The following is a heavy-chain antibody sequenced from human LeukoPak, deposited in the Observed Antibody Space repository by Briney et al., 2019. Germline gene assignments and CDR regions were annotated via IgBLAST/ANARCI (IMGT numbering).Heavy chain of an antibody. V-gene: IGHV3-23*01. CDR1: GFTFDDYG. Sequence: PGGSLRLSCAASGFTFDDYGMSWVRQAPGKGLEWVSAISGSGVGTYYADSVKGRFTISRDNSWNTLYLQMNSLRADDTAVYYCAKDQVISGSEASDIWGQGTMVTVSS. CDR2: ISGSGVGT. D-gene: IGHD2-21*01. CDR3: AKDQVISGSEASDI. J-gene: IGHJ3*02.